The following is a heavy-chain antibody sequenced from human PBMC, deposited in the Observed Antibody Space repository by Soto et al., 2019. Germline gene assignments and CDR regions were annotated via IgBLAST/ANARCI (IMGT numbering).Heavy chain of an antibody. V-gene: IGHV4-59*01. CDR3: VGAGYGGVGATSSES. CDR2: IHYGGGT. J-gene: IGHJ1*01. Sequence: ASETLSLTCTVSGGSMSSYYWTWIRQPPGKGLEWIGFIHYGGGTVYNPALRSRVTVTVETSKRQFSLNLSSVTAADTAVYYCVGAGYGGVGATSSESWGPGALVTVPS. D-gene: IGHD1-26*01. CDR1: GGSMSSYY.